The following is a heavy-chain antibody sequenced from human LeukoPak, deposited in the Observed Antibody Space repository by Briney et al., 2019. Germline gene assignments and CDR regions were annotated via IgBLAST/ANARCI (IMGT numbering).Heavy chain of an antibody. CDR1: GFAFTTYT. CDR2: ISGNGGST. D-gene: IGHD2-2*01. Sequence: GGSLRLSCAASGFAFTTYTMRWVRQAPGRGPEGVSSISGNGGSTYYADSVKGRFTISRDSSKNTLYLQMNNLRAEDTAFYYCANSAYCSTTSCLPFDYWGQGTLVIVSS. J-gene: IGHJ4*02. V-gene: IGHV3-23*01. CDR3: ANSAYCSTTSCLPFDY.